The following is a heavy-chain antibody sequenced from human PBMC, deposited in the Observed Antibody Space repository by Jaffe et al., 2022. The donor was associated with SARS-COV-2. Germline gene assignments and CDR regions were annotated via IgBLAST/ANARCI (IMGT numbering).Heavy chain of an antibody. Sequence: QVQLQESGPGLVKPSQTLSLTCTVSGGSISSGSYYWSWIRQPAGKGLEWIGRIYTSGSTNYNPSLKSRVTISVDTSKNQFSLKLSSVTAADTAVYYCAREAYNDFWSGYYTDYYYYYGMDVWGQGTTVTVSS. J-gene: IGHJ6*02. CDR1: GGSISSGSYY. V-gene: IGHV4-61*02. CDR2: IYTSGST. D-gene: IGHD3-3*01. CDR3: AREAYNDFWSGYYTDYYYYYGMDV.